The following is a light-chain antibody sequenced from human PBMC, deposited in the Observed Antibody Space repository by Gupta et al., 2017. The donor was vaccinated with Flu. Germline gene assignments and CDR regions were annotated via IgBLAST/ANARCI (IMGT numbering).Light chain of an antibody. J-gene: IGKJ2*01. V-gene: IGKV1-39*01. CDR1: QSISSY. CDR3: QQSYSTLA. CDR2: AAS. Sequence: DIQMTQSPSSLSASVGDRVTISCRASQSISSYLNWYQQKPGKAPKIIIYAASTLQSGVPSRFSGSGYGKDFTLTSSRRQPEDFANYYGQQSYSTLAFGQGTRLEIK.